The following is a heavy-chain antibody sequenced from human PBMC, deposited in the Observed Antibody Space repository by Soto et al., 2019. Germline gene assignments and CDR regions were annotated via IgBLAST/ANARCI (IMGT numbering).Heavy chain of an antibody. J-gene: IGHJ3*02. V-gene: IGHV3-33*01. CDR3: ARDLSGDYGALDT. Sequence: PGGSLRLSCAPSGFTFSSYGMHWARQAPGKGLEWVAVTWYDGSNKVYADSVKGRFTISRDNSKNTLYLQMNSLRAEDTAVYYCARDLSGDYGALDTWGQGTMVTVSS. CDR1: GFTFSSYG. CDR2: TWYDGSNK. D-gene: IGHD4-17*01.